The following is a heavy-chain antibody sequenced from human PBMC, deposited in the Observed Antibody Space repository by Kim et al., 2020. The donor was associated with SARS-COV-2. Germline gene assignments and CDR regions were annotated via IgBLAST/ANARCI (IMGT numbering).Heavy chain of an antibody. CDR2: ISSSSRYT. V-gene: IGHV3-11*06. CDR1: GFTFSDYY. D-gene: IGHD6-13*01. Sequence: GGSLRLSCAASGFTFSDYYMRWIRQAPGKGLEWVSYISSSSRYTNYADSVKGRFTISRDNAKNSLYLQMNSLRAEDTAVYYCARNKGNSWMEGYNFDYWGQGTLVTVSS. J-gene: IGHJ4*02. CDR3: ARNKGNSWMEGYNFDY.